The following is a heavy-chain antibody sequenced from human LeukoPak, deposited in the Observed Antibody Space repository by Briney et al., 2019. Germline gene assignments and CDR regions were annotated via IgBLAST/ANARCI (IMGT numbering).Heavy chain of an antibody. Sequence: PSETLSLTCAVSGGSISSGGYSWSWIRQPPGKGLEWVGYIYHSGSTCYNPSLKSRVTISVDRSKNQFSLKLSSVTAADTAVYYCAREGGYYGSGSPRGMDVWGQGTTVTVSS. CDR3: AREGGYYGSGSPRGMDV. V-gene: IGHV4-30-2*01. CDR2: IYHSGST. CDR1: GGSISSGGYS. J-gene: IGHJ6*02. D-gene: IGHD3-10*01.